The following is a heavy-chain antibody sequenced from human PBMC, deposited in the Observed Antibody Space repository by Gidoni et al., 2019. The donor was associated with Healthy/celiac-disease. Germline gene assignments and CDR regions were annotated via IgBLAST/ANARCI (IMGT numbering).Heavy chain of an antibody. CDR1: GFTFSSYA. D-gene: IGHD1-26*01. V-gene: IGHV3-23*01. Sequence: EVQLLESGGGLVQPGGSLRLSCAASGFTFSSYAMSWVRQAPGKGLGWVPASSGSGGSTYYADSVKGRFNISRDNSKNTLYLQMNSLRAEDTAVYYCAKEGAEWEAYAFDIWGQGTMVTVSS. CDR3: AKEGAEWEAYAFDI. J-gene: IGHJ3*02. CDR2: SSGSGGST.